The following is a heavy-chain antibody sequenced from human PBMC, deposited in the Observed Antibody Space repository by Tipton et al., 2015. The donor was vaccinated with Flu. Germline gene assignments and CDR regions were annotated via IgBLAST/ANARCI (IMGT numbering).Heavy chain of an antibody. CDR1: GDSMSSFY. Sequence: TLSLTCIVSGDSMSSFYWSWVRQPATKGLEWIGRIYTSGTTKYNPSLKSRVTMSVDTSKNQFSLRLSSVTAADTAVYYCARFSVRGESDYWGQGTLVTVSS. V-gene: IGHV4-4*07. D-gene: IGHD3-10*01. CDR3: ARFSVRGESDY. CDR2: IYTSGTT. J-gene: IGHJ4*02.